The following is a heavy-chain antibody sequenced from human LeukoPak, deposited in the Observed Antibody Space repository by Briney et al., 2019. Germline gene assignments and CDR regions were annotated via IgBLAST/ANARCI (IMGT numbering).Heavy chain of an antibody. Sequence: PGGSLRLFCAASGFTFSSYAMHWVRQAPGKGLEYVSAISSNGGSTYYANSVKGRFTISRDNSKNTLYLQMGSLRAEDMAVYYCARDTVGAADYWGQGTLVTVSS. V-gene: IGHV3-64*01. D-gene: IGHD2-15*01. J-gene: IGHJ4*02. CDR1: GFTFSSYA. CDR3: ARDTVGAADY. CDR2: ISSNGGST.